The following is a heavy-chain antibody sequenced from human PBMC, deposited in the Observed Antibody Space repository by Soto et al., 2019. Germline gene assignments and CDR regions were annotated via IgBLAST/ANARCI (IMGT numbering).Heavy chain of an antibody. CDR2: ISSSSSTI. CDR1: GFTFSSYS. V-gene: IGHV3-48*02. CDR3: ARILNGYYGMDV. J-gene: IGHJ6*02. D-gene: IGHD2-8*01. Sequence: GGSLRLSCAASGFTFSSYSMNWVRQAPGKGLEWVSYISSSSSTIYYADSVKGRFTISSDNAKNSLYLQMNSLRDEDTAVYYCARILNGYYGMDVWGQGTTVTVSS.